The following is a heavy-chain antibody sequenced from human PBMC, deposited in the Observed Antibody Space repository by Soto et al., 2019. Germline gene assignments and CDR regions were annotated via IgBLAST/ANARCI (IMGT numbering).Heavy chain of an antibody. CDR2: ISAYNGNT. V-gene: IGHV1-18*01. CDR1: GYTFTSYG. Sequence: ASVKVSCKASGYTFTSYGISWVRQAPGQGLEWMGWISAYNGNTNYAQKLQGRVTMTTDTSTSTAYMELRSLRSDDTAVYYCAREWVAGQDIVLMVYAREAGYYYYGMDVWGQGTTVTVSS. D-gene: IGHD2-8*01. CDR3: AREWVAGQDIVLMVYAREAGYYYYGMDV. J-gene: IGHJ6*02.